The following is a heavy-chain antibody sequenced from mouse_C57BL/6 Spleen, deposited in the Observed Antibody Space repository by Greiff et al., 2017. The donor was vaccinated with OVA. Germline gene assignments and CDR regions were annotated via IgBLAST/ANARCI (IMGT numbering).Heavy chain of an antibody. CDR3: ARGGYITRGVDY. D-gene: IGHD1-1*01. V-gene: IGHV1-64*01. CDR1: GYTFTSYW. CDR2: IHPNSGST. Sequence: QVQLQQPGAELVKPGASVKLSCKASGYTFTSYWMHWVKQRPGQGLEWIGMIHPNSGSTNYNEKFKSKATLTVDKSSSTAYMQLSSLTSEDSAVYDCARGGYITRGVDYWGQGTSVTVSS. J-gene: IGHJ4*01.